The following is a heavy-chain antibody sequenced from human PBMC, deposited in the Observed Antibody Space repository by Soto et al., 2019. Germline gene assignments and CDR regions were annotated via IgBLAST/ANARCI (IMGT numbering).Heavy chain of an antibody. D-gene: IGHD3-9*01. CDR1: GYTFTSYG. Sequence: ASVKVSCKASGYTFTSYGISWVRQAPGQGLEWMGWISAYNGNTNYAQKLQGRVTMTTDTSTSTAYMVLRSLRSDDTAVYYCARGDDILTGYPSGYMDVWGKGTTVTVSS. CDR3: ARGDDILTGYPSGYMDV. J-gene: IGHJ6*03. V-gene: IGHV1-18*01. CDR2: ISAYNGNT.